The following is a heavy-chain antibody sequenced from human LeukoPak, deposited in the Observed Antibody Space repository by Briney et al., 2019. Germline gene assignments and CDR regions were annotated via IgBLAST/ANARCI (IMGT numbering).Heavy chain of an antibody. D-gene: IGHD3-10*01. Sequence: GGSLRLSCTASGFTFSSYWMSWGRQAPGKGLEWVANIKQDGSEKYYVDSVKGRFTISRDNAKNSLYLQMNILRAEDTAVYYCARVSSYGSGSYGDYWGQGTLVTVSS. CDR3: ARVSSYGSGSYGDY. CDR1: GFTFSSYW. V-gene: IGHV3-7*01. J-gene: IGHJ4*02. CDR2: IKQDGSEK.